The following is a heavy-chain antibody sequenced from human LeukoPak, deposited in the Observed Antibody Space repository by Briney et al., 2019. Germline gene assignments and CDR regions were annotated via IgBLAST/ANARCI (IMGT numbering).Heavy chain of an antibody. V-gene: IGHV1-2*02. J-gene: IGHJ6*02. CDR2: INPNSGGT. CDR1: GYSFTYYY. D-gene: IGHD6-13*01. Sequence: GASVKVSCKASGYSFTYYYMHWVRQAPGQGLEWMGWINPNSGGTNYAQKFQGRVTMTRDTSISTAYMELSRLRSDDTAVYYCARASSWYSYGMDVWGQGTTVTVSS. CDR3: ARASSWYSYGMDV.